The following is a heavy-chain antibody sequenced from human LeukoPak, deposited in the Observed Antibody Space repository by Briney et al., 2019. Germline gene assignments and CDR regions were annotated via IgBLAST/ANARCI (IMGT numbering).Heavy chain of an antibody. CDR3: ARAASMVRGVIILGYYYGMDV. J-gene: IGHJ6*02. D-gene: IGHD3-10*01. CDR1: GFTFSSYA. Sequence: PGRSLRLSCAASGFTFSSYAMHWVRQAPGKGLEWVAVISYDGSNKYYADSVKGRFTISRDNSKNTLYLPMNSLRAEDRAVYYCARAASMVRGVIILGYYYGMDVWGQGTTVTVSS. V-gene: IGHV3-30-3*01. CDR2: ISYDGSNK.